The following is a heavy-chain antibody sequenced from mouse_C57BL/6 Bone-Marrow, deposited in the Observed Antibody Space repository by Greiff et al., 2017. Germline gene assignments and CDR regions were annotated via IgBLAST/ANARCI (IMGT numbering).Heavy chain of an antibody. CDR1: GYTFTSYD. J-gene: IGHJ4*01. Sequence: VQLQQSGPELVKPGASVKLSCKASGYTFTSYDINWVKQRPGQGLEWIGWIYPRDGSTKYNEKFKGKATVTVDTSSSTAYMELHSLTSEDSAVYFCARDPVYGAMDYWGQGTSVTVSS. D-gene: IGHD1-1*01. CDR3: ARDPVYGAMDY. V-gene: IGHV1-85*01. CDR2: IYPRDGST.